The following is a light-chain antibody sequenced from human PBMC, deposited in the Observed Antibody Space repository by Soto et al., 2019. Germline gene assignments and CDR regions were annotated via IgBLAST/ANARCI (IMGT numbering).Light chain of an antibody. CDR3: QQYDNYPLT. CDR2: KAS. J-gene: IGKJ4*01. Sequence: DIQLPQFLPTLSGPVGTEFTITCRASQTISSWLAWYQQKPGKAPKLLIYKASTLKSGVPSRFSGSGSGTEFTLTISSLQPDDFATYYCQQYDNYPLTFGGGTKVDIK. CDR1: QTISSW. V-gene: IGKV1-5*03.